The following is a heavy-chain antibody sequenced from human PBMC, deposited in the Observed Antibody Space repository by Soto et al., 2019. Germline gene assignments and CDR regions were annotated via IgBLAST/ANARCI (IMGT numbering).Heavy chain of an antibody. Sequence: QLQLHESGPGLVKPSETLSLTCDVSGYRIRDGYWWSWVRQSPGEGLDWIGEILHSGSATYNPSPKSLVTMSVDTSKNQRSLKVSSVTAADTAVYYCARNGDLSSDYWGQGLLVTVSS. CDR2: ILHSGSA. V-gene: IGHV4-4*02. CDR1: GYRIRDGYW. J-gene: IGHJ4*02. D-gene: IGHD3-16*02. CDR3: ARNGDLSSDY.